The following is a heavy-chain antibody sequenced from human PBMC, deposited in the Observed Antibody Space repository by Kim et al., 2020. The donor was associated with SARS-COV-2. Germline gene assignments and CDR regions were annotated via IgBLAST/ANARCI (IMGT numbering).Heavy chain of an antibody. V-gene: IGHV4-59*01. D-gene: IGHD3-9*01. CDR3: ARCLTGYDAFDI. Sequence: TSNPPLTSRVTISVDTSKNQFSLKLSSVTAADTAVYYCARCLTGYDAFDIWGQGTMVTVSS. J-gene: IGHJ3*02.